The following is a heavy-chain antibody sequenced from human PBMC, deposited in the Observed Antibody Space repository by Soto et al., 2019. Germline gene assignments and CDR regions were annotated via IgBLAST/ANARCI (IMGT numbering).Heavy chain of an antibody. CDR1: GSSLDSGGYS. CDR2: ISHIGNT. D-gene: IGHD1-26*01. V-gene: IGHV4-30-2*01. CDR3: ARFSGTYFDS. J-gene: IGHJ4*02. Sequence: TLSPTCAVSGSSLDSGGYSAGWAPDPPGKGLEWIGDISHIGNTYYNPSLQSRVTISVDKSKNQISLKMTSMTAADTAVYFCARFSGTYFDSWGQGALVPVSA.